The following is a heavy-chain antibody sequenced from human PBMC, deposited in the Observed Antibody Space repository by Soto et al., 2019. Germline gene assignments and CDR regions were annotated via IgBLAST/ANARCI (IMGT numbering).Heavy chain of an antibody. CDR1: GYTFTNYD. Sequence: ASVKVSCKTSGYTFTNYDINWVRQAAGQGLEWMGWINPDSDNTGYAQKFQGRVTMTRDTSISTAYMELNSLRSEDTAVYYCAKDPYDFWSGYQPNWFDPWGQGTLVTVSS. J-gene: IGHJ5*02. D-gene: IGHD3-3*01. CDR3: AKDPYDFWSGYQPNWFDP. CDR2: INPDSDNT. V-gene: IGHV1-8*01.